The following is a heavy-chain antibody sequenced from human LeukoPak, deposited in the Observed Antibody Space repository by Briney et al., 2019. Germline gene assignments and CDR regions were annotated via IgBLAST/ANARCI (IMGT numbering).Heavy chain of an antibody. CDR2: ISGSGGST. Sequence: GGSLRLSCAASGFTFSSYAMNWVRQAPGKGLEWVSGISGSGGSTYYADSVKGRFTISRDNSKNTLSLQMNSLRAEDTAVYYCAKGVRMSAFDIWGQGTMVTVSS. CDR1: GFTFSSYA. CDR3: AKGVRMSAFDI. J-gene: IGHJ3*02. V-gene: IGHV3-23*01.